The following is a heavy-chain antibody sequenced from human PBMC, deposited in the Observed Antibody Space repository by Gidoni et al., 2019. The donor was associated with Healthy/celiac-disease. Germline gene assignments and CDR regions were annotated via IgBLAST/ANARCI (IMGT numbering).Heavy chain of an antibody. CDR2: LNHSGST. CDR3: ARGRGYCSSTSCYARYYYYGMDV. V-gene: IGHV4-34*01. Sequence: QVQLQQWGAGLLKPSETLSLPCAVYGVSFSGYYWSWLRQPPGKGLEWIGELNHSGSTNYNPSLKSRVTISVDTSKNQFSLKLSSVTAADTAVYYCARGRGYCSSTSCYARYYYYGMDVWGQGTTVTVSS. D-gene: IGHD2-2*01. J-gene: IGHJ6*02. CDR1: GVSFSGYY.